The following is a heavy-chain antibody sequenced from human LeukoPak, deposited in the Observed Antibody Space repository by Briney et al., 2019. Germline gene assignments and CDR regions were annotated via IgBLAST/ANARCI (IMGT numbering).Heavy chain of an antibody. CDR3: AKDRSSSGSYFDY. CDR2: IGAGGTFT. J-gene: IGHJ4*02. D-gene: IGHD3-10*01. Sequence: GGSLRLSCTASGFTFSSYAMNWVRQAPGKGLEWVSGIGAGGTFTYYADSVKGRFTISRDNSKNTLFLQMNSLRAEDTAVYYCAKDRSSSGSYFDYWGQGTLVTVSS. V-gene: IGHV3-23*01. CDR1: GFTFSSYA.